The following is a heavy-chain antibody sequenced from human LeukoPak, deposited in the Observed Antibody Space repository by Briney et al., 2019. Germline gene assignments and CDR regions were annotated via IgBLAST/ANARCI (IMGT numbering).Heavy chain of an antibody. Sequence: PGGSLRLSCVASGFTCSNYEINWVRQAPGEGLEWISYISTSGSTIHYADSVKGRFTISRDNAKNSVYLQMNSLRAEDTAVYHCARDPSYSSSPNFDYWGQGTLVTVSS. CDR2: ISTSGSTI. V-gene: IGHV3-48*03. CDR3: ARDPSYSSSPNFDY. J-gene: IGHJ4*02. CDR1: GFTCSNYE. D-gene: IGHD6-13*01.